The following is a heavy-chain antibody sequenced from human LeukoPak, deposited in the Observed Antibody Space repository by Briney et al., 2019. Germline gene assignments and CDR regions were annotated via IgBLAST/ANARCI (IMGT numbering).Heavy chain of an antibody. CDR2: ISYDGSNK. CDR1: GFTFSSYA. Sequence: GGSLRLSCAASGFTFSSYAMHWVRQAPGKGLEWVAVISYDGSNKYYADSVKGRFIISRDDSKNTVYLQMNSLRVEDTAVYFCAGDRAATQDWVEFDPWGQGTLVTVSS. V-gene: IGHV3-30*14. D-gene: IGHD2-15*01. J-gene: IGHJ5*02. CDR3: AGDRAATQDWVEFDP.